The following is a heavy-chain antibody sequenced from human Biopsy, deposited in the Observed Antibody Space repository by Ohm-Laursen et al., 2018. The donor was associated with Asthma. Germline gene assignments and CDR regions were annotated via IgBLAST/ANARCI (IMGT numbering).Heavy chain of an antibody. J-gene: IGHJ4*02. CDR3: ARKAGSCISRTCYSLDF. V-gene: IGHV1-69*01. D-gene: IGHD2-2*01. CDR2: INSVFGTT. Sequence: SSVKISCKPLGGTFNTYVIGWVRQAPGQGLEWMGGINSVFGTTTYPQKFQDRVTITADDSTSTVYMELSSLRSEDTAVYYCARKAGSCISRTCYSLDFWDQGTLVTISS. CDR1: GGTFNTYV.